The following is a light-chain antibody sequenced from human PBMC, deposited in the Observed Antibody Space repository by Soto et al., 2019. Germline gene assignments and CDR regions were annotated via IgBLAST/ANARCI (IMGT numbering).Light chain of an antibody. Sequence: DIQMTQSPSTLSASVGDRVTITCRASQSISSWLAWYQQKPGKAPKLLIYKASSLEIGVPSRFSCSGSGTEFTLTISSLQPDDFATYYCQQYNSNSRTFGPGTKVEIK. V-gene: IGKV1-5*03. CDR2: KAS. CDR3: QQYNSNSRT. J-gene: IGKJ1*01. CDR1: QSISSW.